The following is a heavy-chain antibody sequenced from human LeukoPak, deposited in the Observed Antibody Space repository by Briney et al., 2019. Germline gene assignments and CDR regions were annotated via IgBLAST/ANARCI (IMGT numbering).Heavy chain of an antibody. CDR2: ISGSGGST. CDR1: GFTFSSYA. D-gene: IGHD6-19*01. J-gene: IGHJ4*02. V-gene: IGHV3-23*01. CDR3: AKGGGWTRKIDY. Sequence: PGGSLRLSCAASGFTFSSYAMSWVRQAPGKGLEWVSAISGSGGSTYYADSVKGRFTISRDSSKNTLYLQMNSLRAEDTAVYYCAKGGGWTRKIDYWGQGTLVTVSS.